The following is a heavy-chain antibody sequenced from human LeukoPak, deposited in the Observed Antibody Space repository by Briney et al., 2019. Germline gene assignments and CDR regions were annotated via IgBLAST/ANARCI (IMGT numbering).Heavy chain of an antibody. CDR3: ARDHNWNAFDH. CDR2: INPKTGGT. V-gene: IGHV1-2*02. D-gene: IGHD1-1*01. J-gene: IGHJ4*02. Sequence: GASVKGSCKASGYTFTDYYVHWVRQAPGQGLEWMGWINPKTGGTNYAQKFQGRVTMTRDTSVSTASMELSRLTSDDTAIYYCARDHNWNAFDHWGQGTQVTVSS. CDR1: GYTFTDYY.